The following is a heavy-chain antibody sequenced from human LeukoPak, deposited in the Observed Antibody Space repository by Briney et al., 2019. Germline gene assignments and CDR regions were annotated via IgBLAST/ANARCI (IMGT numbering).Heavy chain of an antibody. D-gene: IGHD2-2*01. CDR3: VREKDQEV. Sequence: GRSLRLSCAVSGFKLSDYYMMWVRQAPGKGLEWIAYLSSSTSYTNYAASVEGRFIVSRDNANNLVYLQMDSLRVDDTATYYCVREKDQEVWGQGTLVIVSS. CDR1: GFKLSDYY. V-gene: IGHV3-11*05. CDR2: LSSSTSYT. J-gene: IGHJ4*02.